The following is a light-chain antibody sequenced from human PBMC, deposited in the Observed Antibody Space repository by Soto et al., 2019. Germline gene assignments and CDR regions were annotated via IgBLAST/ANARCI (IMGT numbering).Light chain of an antibody. Sequence: QSALTQPASLSGSPGHSITISCTGTSGDVGGYNYVSWYQHHPGKVPKLIIFDVNNRPSGVSDRFSGSTSGNPASLTLSWLQAEDEADYYRSSSTNINTLVFGVDTKRTVL. CDR2: DVN. CDR1: SGDVGGYNY. CDR3: SSSTNINTLV. J-gene: IGLJ2*01. V-gene: IGLV2-14*03.